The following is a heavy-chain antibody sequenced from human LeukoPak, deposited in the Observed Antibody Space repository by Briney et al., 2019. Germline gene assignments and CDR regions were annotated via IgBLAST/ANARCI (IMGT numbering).Heavy chain of an antibody. CDR3: ASWEMLTNFDY. J-gene: IGHJ4*02. V-gene: IGHV3-21*01. D-gene: IGHD1-26*01. Sequence: GGSLRLSCAASGFTFSSYGMNWVRQAPGKGLEWVSSISSSSSYIYYADSVKGRFTISRDNAKNSLYLQMNSLRAEDTAVYYCASWEMLTNFDYWGQGTLVTVSS. CDR2: ISSSSSYI. CDR1: GFTFSSYG.